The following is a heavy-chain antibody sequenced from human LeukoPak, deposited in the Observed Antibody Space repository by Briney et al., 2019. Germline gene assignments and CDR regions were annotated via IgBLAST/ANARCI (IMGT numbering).Heavy chain of an antibody. V-gene: IGHV4-59*01. CDR3: ARGGNSFDY. Sequence: PSETLSLTCTVSGGSISSYYWTWIRQPPGKGLGWSGYIYYTGSTNYNPSLKSRVTISVDTSKNQLSLRLTSVSAADTAVYYCARGGNSFDYWGQGTLVTVSS. J-gene: IGHJ4*02. CDR2: IYYTGST. CDR1: GGSISSYY.